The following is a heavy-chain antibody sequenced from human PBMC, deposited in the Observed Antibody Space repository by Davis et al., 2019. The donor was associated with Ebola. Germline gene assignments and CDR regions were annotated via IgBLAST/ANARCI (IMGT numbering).Heavy chain of an antibody. CDR2: ISAYNGNT. J-gene: IGHJ5*02. CDR1: GYTFTRYG. Sequence: AASVKVSCKASGYTFTRYGISWVRQAPGQGLEWMGWISAYNGNTNYAQSLQGRVTMTTDTSTSTAYMEARRLRYDDTAVYYCARAVTMVLPSGWFDPWGQGTLVTVSS. CDR3: ARAVTMVLPSGWFDP. V-gene: IGHV1-18*01. D-gene: IGHD3-10*01.